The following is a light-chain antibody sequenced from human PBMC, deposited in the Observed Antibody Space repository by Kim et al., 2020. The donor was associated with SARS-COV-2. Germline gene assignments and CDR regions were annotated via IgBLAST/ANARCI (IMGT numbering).Light chain of an antibody. CDR1: SSNIGSNY. CDR3: AAWDDSLSGFYV. CDR2: RIN. Sequence: QSVLTQPPSASGTPGQRVTISCSGSSSNIGSNYVYWYQQLPGTAPKLLIYRINQRPSGVPDRFSGSKSGTSASLAISGLRSEDEADYYCAAWDDSLSGFYVFGTGTKVTVL. V-gene: IGLV1-47*01. J-gene: IGLJ1*01.